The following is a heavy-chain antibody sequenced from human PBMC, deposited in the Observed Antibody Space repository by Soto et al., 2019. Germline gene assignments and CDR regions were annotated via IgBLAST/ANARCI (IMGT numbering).Heavy chain of an antibody. V-gene: IGHV3-74*01. J-gene: IGHJ4*02. D-gene: IGHD3-10*01. CDR2: INDDGIST. CDR3: TRGPRPTSTGPGAF. CDR1: GFTFRMYW. Sequence: GSLRLSCAASGFTFRMYWMHWVRQVPGKGPEWVSRINDDGISTNYADSVKGRFTISRDNAKNTLYLQMNALRVEDTGVYYCTRGPRPTSTGPGAFWGQGTLVTVSS.